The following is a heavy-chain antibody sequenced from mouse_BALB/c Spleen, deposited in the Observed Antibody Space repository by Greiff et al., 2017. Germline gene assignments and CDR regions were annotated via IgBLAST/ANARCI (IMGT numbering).Heavy chain of an antibody. CDR3: ARNYDAWFAY. J-gene: IGHJ3*01. CDR2: ISSGSSTI. CDR1: GFTFSSFG. D-gene: IGHD2-4*01. Sequence: EVKLVESGGGLVQPGGSRKLSCAASGFTFSSFGMHWVRQAPEKGLEWVAYISSGSSTIYYADTVKGRFTISRDNPKNTLFRQMTSLRSEDTAMYYCARNYDAWFAYWGQGTLVTVSA. V-gene: IGHV5-17*02.